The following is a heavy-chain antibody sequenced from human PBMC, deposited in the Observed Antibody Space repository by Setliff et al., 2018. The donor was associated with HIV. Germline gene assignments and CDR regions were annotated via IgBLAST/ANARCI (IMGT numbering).Heavy chain of an antibody. D-gene: IGHD3-10*01. J-gene: IGHJ6*04. CDR3: TRRGADSYYPRPLDV. CDR2: IFYSGST. V-gene: IGHV4-59*01. Sequence: ASETLSLTCTVSGGSISSYYWSWIRQPPGEGLEWIGYIFYSGSTNYNPSLKSRVTISLDTSKNQFSLKLNSVTAADTAIYYCTRRGADSYYPRPLDVWGKGTTVTVSS. CDR1: GGSISSYY.